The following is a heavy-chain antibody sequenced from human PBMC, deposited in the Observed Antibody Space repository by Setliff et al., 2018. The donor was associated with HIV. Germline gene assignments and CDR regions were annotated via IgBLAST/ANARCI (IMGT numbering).Heavy chain of an antibody. CDR1: GYTISAHG. CDR2: ISGDTGDI. D-gene: IGHD3-9*01. CDR3: AIDGLSYNILPGSIAYFHSGMDV. V-gene: IGHV1-18*01. Sequence: ASVKVSCKASGYTISAHGVSWVRHVPGHGFEWMGWISGDTGDIKYSQRFEGRLTMTTETSTNTAYMELRSLRSDDTAVYYCAIDGLSYNILPGSIAYFHSGMDVWGQGTTVTVSS. J-gene: IGHJ6*02.